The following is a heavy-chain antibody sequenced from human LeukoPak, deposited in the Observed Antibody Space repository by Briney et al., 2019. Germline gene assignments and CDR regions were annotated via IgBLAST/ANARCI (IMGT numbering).Heavy chain of an antibody. J-gene: IGHJ4*02. CDR3: AKDYYYGSGSYYNPYYLDY. Sequence: GGSLRLSCAASGFTFSSYAMSWVRQAPGKGLEWVSAISGSGGSTYYADSVKGRFTISRDNSKNTLYLQMNSLRAEDTAVYYCAKDYYYGSGSYYNPYYLDYWGQGTLVTVSS. V-gene: IGHV3-23*01. CDR2: ISGSGGST. D-gene: IGHD3-10*01. CDR1: GFTFSSYA.